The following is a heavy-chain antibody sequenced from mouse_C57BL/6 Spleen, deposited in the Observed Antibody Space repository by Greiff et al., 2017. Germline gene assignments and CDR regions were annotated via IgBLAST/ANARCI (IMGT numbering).Heavy chain of an antibody. CDR3: ARVYSNYVYYYAMDY. CDR1: GFTFSDYG. Sequence: DVMLVESGGGLVKPGGSLKLSCAASGFTFSDYGMHWVRQAPEKGLEWVAYISSGSSTIYYADTVKGRFPISRDNAKNTLFLQMTSLRSEDTAMYYCARVYSNYVYYYAMDYWGQGTSVTVSS. J-gene: IGHJ4*01. CDR2: ISSGSSTI. V-gene: IGHV5-17*01. D-gene: IGHD2-5*01.